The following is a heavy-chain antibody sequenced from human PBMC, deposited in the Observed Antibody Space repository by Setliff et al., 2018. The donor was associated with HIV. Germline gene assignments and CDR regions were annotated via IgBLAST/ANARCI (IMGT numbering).Heavy chain of an antibody. J-gene: IGHJ4*02. V-gene: IGHV4-34*01. CDR1: GGPFSGFY. D-gene: IGHD6-19*01. Sequence: SETLSLTCAVCGGPFSGFYYSWIRQAPGKGLEWIGEINPSGSTNYNPSLKSRVTISVDTSKYQVSLNLNSVTAADTAVYYCARRGAVASPPPLWGQGTLVTVSS. CDR2: INPSGST. CDR3: ARRGAVASPPPL.